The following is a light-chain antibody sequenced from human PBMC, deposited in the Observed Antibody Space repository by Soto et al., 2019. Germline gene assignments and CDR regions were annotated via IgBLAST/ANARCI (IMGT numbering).Light chain of an antibody. Sequence: DIVLTQSPATLSLSPGERATLSCRASHNVATYLAWYQQKPGQAPRLLIYDASKRATGIPARFSGSGSGTDFTLTISSLEPEDFAVYYCQEGSNWPPPITFGQGTRLDI. CDR2: DAS. CDR3: QEGSNWPPPIT. CDR1: HNVATY. J-gene: IGKJ5*01. V-gene: IGKV3-11*01.